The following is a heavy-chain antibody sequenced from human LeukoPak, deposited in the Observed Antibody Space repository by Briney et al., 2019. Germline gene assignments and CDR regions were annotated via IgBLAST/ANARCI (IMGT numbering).Heavy chain of an antibody. J-gene: IGHJ3*02. Sequence: SGVSLRLSCAGSGFTFDDYGLSWLRQALGKGLEWVSDLNWNGGSKGYADTLKGRVTISRDNGKKSVYLQMNSLRAEDTALYYCARDGGYCSGGSCYSDAFDIWGQGTMVTVFS. CDR3: ARDGGYCSGGSCYSDAFDI. V-gene: IGHV3-20*04. CDR2: LNWNGGSK. CDR1: GFTFDDYG. D-gene: IGHD2-15*01.